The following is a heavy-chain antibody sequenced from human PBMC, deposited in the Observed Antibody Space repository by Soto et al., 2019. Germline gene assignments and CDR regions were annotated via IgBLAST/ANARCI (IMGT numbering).Heavy chain of an antibody. CDR3: ARDSKHFGVGAFDY. J-gene: IGHJ4*02. CDR2: ISYDGSNK. CDR1: GFTFSAFG. V-gene: IGHV3-30*03. Sequence: GGSLRLSCVASGFTFSAFGMHWVRQAPGKGLEWVAVISYDGSNKYYADSVKGRFTISRDNSKNTLYLQMNSLRAEDTAVYYCARDSKHFGVGAFDYWGQGTLVTVSS. D-gene: IGHD3-3*01.